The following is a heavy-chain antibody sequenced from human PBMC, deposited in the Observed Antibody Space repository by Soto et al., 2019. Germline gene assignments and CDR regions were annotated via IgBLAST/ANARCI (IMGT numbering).Heavy chain of an antibody. CDR1: GGSISCYY. J-gene: IGHJ5*02. V-gene: IGHV4-59*08. Sequence: SETLSLTCTVSGGSISCYYWSWIRQPPGKGLEWIGYIYYSGSTNYNPSLKSRVTISVDTSKNQFSLKLSSVTAADTAVYYCARLNWSGYYDRNWFDPWGQGTLVTVSS. D-gene: IGHD3-3*01. CDR2: IYYSGST. CDR3: ARLNWSGYYDRNWFDP.